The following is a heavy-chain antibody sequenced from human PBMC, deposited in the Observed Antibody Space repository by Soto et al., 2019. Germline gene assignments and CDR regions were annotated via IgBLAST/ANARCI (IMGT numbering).Heavy chain of an antibody. CDR1: EDIFTNYW. Sequence: GESLKISCKASEDIFTNYWIGWVRQMPGRGLEWMGIIYPGDSDTRYSPSFEGQVTFSVDKTINTAYLHLSTLKASDTAMFYCVRRRGYSSSGAFDHWAQGTLVTVSS. J-gene: IGHJ4*02. V-gene: IGHV5-51*01. CDR2: IYPGDSDT. D-gene: IGHD6-6*01. CDR3: VRRRGYSSSGAFDH.